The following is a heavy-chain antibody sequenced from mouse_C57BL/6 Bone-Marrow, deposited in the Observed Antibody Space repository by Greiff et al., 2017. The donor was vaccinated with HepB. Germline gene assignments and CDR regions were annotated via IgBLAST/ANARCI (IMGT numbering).Heavy chain of an antibody. CDR2: INSGSSTI. D-gene: IGHD1-1*01. CDR3: ARRGNYGSGLSFDY. CDR1: GFTFSDYG. J-gene: IGHJ2*01. Sequence: EVQGVESGGGLVKPGGSLKLSCAASGFTFSDYGMHWVRQSPEKGLEWVAYINSGSSTIYYADTVKGRFTISRDNATNTLFLQMTSLTSEDTAMYYCARRGNYGSGLSFDYWGQGTTLTVSS. V-gene: IGHV5-17*01.